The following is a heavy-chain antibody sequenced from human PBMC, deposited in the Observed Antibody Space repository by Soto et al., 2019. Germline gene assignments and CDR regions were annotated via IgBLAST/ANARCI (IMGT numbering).Heavy chain of an antibody. Sequence: QVQLVESGGGVVQPGRSLRLSCAASGFTVSSYGMHWVRQAPGKGLEWVAVISRDGGTKYYADSVMGRFTISRDNYRNRLFLEVKSVRGGDMAFYYCTGAVASGFWGQGTLVTVSS. CDR2: ISRDGGTK. D-gene: IGHD2-8*02. CDR1: GFTVSSYG. CDR3: TGAVASGF. V-gene: IGHV3-30*03. J-gene: IGHJ1*01.